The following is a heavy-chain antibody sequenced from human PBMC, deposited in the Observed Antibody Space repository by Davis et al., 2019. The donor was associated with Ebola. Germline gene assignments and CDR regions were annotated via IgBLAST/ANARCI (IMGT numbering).Heavy chain of an antibody. J-gene: IGHJ3*02. CDR3: ARIRSAVAGIVEDDAFDI. CDR1: GFTFSSYS. Sequence: GESLKISCAASGFTFSSYSMNWVRQAPGKGLEWVSYISSSSSTIYYADSVKGRFTISRDNAKNSLYLQMNSLRDEDTAVYYCARIRSAVAGIVEDDAFDIWGQGTMVTVSS. V-gene: IGHV3-48*02. D-gene: IGHD6-19*01. CDR2: ISSSSSTI.